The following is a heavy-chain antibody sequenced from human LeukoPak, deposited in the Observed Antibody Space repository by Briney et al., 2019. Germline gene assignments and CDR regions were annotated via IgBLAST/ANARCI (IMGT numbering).Heavy chain of an antibody. J-gene: IGHJ3*02. CDR3: ASSHPAAFDI. CDR1: GFSFSIHS. D-gene: IGHD6-13*01. Sequence: GGSLRLSCAASGFSFSIHSMNWVRQAPGKGLEWVSAIGARVGRTYYADSVKGRFTISRDNSKNTLYLQMDSLSAEDTAVYYCASSHPAAFDIWGQGTMVTVSS. CDR2: IGARVGRT. V-gene: IGHV3-23*01.